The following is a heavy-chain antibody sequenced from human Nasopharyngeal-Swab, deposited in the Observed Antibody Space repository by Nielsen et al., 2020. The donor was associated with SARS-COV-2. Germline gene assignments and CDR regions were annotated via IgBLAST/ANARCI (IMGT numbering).Heavy chain of an antibody. Sequence: GESLKISCPASGFPFSDYYMSWVRQAPGKGLEWVSYIHSVSSFTDYADSVKGRFTISRDNDKNTLYLQMNSLRAEDTAVYYCARGRYNPYWGQGTLVTVAS. CDR2: IHSVSSFT. J-gene: IGHJ4*02. CDR1: GFPFSDYY. CDR3: ARGRYNPY. V-gene: IGHV3-11*06. D-gene: IGHD1-14*01.